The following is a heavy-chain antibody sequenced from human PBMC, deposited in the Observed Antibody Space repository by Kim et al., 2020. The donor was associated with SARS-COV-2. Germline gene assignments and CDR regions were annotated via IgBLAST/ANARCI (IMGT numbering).Heavy chain of an antibody. Sequence: SETLTLTCTVSGDSITYYYCSWIRQLPGKGLEWLGYIYYGGNTNYNPSLKSRVSISLDTSNNQFPLELTSMTTADTAVYYCARSDGRGSLRQIDYWGQGT. CDR2: IYYGGNT. CDR1: GDSITYYY. J-gene: IGHJ4*02. D-gene: IGHD3-16*01. CDR3: ARSDGRGSLRQIDY. V-gene: IGHV4-59*01.